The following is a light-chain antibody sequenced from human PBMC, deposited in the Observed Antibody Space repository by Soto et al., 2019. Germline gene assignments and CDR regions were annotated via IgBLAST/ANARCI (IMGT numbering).Light chain of an antibody. V-gene: IGLV2-23*02. CDR1: SSDVGNYDL. J-gene: IGLJ1*01. CDR3: CSSAGGGTYV. Sequence: QSVLTQPASVSGSPGQSIAISCTGTSSDVGNYDLVSWYQQHPGKAPKLMIYEVTKRPSGVSSRFSGSKSGNTASLTISGLQAEDEADYYCCSSAGGGTYVFGTGTKVTV. CDR2: EVT.